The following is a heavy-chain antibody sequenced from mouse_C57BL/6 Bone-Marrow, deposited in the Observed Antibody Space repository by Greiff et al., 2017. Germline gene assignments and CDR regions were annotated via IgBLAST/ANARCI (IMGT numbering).Heavy chain of an antibody. CDR2: IHPNSGST. V-gene: IGHV1-64*01. J-gene: IGHJ2*01. Sequence: QVQLQQPGAELVKPGASVKLSCKASGYTFTSYWMHWVKQRPGQGLEWIGMIHPNSGSTNYNEKFKSKATLTVDKSSSTAYMQLSSLTSEDSAVYYCARGALFRGYFYYWGQGTTLTVSS. CDR3: ARGALFRGYFYY. CDR1: GYTFTSYW.